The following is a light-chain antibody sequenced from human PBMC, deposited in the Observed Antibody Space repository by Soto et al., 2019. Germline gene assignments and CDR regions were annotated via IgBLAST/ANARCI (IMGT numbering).Light chain of an antibody. CDR2: EVS. V-gene: IGLV2-14*01. CDR1: SSDVGGYNY. Sequence: QSALTRPASVSGSPGQSITISCTGTSSDVGGYNYVSWYQQHPGKAPKLMIYEVSNRPSGVSNRFSGSKSGNTASLTISGLQAEDEADYYCSSYTSSSTLFYVFGTGTKVTVL. CDR3: SSYTSSSTLFYV. J-gene: IGLJ1*01.